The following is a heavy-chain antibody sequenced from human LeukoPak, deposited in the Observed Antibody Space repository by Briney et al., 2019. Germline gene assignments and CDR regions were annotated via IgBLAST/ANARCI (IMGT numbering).Heavy chain of an antibody. V-gene: IGHV4-38-2*02. Sequence: SETLSLTCTVSGGSISSYYWSWIRQPPGKGLGWIGSIYHSGSTYYNPSLKSRVTISVDTSKNQFSLKLSSVTAADTAVYYCARDWFGELSRYFDLWGRGTLVTVSS. CDR2: IYHSGST. CDR1: GGSISSYY. J-gene: IGHJ2*01. D-gene: IGHD3-10*01. CDR3: ARDWFGELSRYFDL.